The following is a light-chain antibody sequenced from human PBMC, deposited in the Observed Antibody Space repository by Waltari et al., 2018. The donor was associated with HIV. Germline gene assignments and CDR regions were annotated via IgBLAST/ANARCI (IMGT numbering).Light chain of an antibody. CDR2: KNN. J-gene: IGLJ2*01. CDR3: AAWDDSLRGHVV. Sequence: QSVLTQPPSACATPGQRVPISCSGTRSNNGRNFVFWYQQFPGTTPKPLMYKNNKRFSGVPYGFSGSKSGTSASLAISGLRSEDEAVYYCAAWDDSLRGHVVFGGGTNLTV. V-gene: IGLV1-47*01. CDR1: RSNNGRNF.